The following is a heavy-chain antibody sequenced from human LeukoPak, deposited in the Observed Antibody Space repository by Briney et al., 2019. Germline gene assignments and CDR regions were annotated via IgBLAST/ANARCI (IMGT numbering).Heavy chain of an antibody. CDR3: ARRRSGSYGNFDY. CDR1: GGSISSGGYY. J-gene: IGHJ4*02. Sequence: SQTLSLTCTVSGGSISSGGYYWGWIRQPPGKGLEWIGSIYYSGSTYYNPSPKSRVTISIDMSKNQFSLKLSSVTAADTAVYYCARRRSGSYGNFDYWGQGTLVTVSS. CDR2: IYYSGST. V-gene: IGHV4-39*01. D-gene: IGHD1-26*01.